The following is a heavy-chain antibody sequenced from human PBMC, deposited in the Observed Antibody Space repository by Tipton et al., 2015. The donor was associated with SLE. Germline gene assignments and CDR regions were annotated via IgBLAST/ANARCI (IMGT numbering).Heavy chain of an antibody. CDR2: INTDGTYI. D-gene: IGHD1-26*01. CDR3: AREDWDRGVDY. Sequence: SLRLSCEVPGFTFSAYWMHWVRQAPGKGLVWVSRINTDGTYIHYADSVKGRFTISRDNAKNSLYLEMDSLRVEDTATYYCAREDWDRGVDYWGQGALVTVSS. J-gene: IGHJ4*02. V-gene: IGHV3-74*01. CDR1: GFTFSAYW.